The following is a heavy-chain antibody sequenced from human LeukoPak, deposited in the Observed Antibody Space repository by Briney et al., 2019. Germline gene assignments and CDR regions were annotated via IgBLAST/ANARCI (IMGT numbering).Heavy chain of an antibody. CDR1: GYTFTSYD. V-gene: IGHV1-8*01. CDR3: ARVAGPSSADYSNWFDP. CDR2: MNPNSGNT. D-gene: IGHD4-4*01. Sequence: ASVKVSCKASGYTFTSYDINWERQATGQGIERMGWMNPNSGNTGYAQKFQGRGTMTRNTSISTAYMELSSLRSEDTAVYYCARVAGPSSADYSNWFDPWGQGTLVTVSS. J-gene: IGHJ5*02.